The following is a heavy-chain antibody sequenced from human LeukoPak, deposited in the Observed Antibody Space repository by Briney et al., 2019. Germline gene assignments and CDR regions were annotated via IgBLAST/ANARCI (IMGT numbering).Heavy chain of an antibody. D-gene: IGHD3-16*02. Sequence: PGGSLRLSCAASGFTFSSYEMNWVRQAPGKGLEWVSYISSGGSTIYYADSVKGRFTISRDNAKNSLYLQMNSLRAEDTALYYCAKDMITLGGVIANGFDYWGQGTLVTVSS. J-gene: IGHJ4*02. CDR2: ISSGGSTI. V-gene: IGHV3-48*03. CDR1: GFTFSSYE. CDR3: AKDMITLGGVIANGFDY.